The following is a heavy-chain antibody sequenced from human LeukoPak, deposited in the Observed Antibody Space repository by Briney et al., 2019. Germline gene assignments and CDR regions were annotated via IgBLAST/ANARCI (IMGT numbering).Heavy chain of an antibody. CDR1: GGSISSYY. CDR2: IYTSGST. Sequence: PSDTLSLTCTLSGGSISSYYWSWIPHPAGKGLEWIGRIYTSGSTNYNPSLKSRVTMSVDTSKNQFSLKLSSVTAADTAVYYCVRAVAAGTSGWFDPWGQGTLVTVSS. V-gene: IGHV4-4*07. D-gene: IGHD6-13*01. J-gene: IGHJ5*02. CDR3: VRAVAAGTSGWFDP.